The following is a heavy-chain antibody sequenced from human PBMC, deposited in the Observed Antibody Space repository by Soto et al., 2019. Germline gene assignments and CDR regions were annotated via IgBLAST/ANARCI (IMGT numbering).Heavy chain of an antibody. CDR3: ARFAWELPYYYYYGMDV. V-gene: IGHV3-48*02. Sequence: PGGSLRLSCAASGFTFSSYSMNWVRQAPGKGLEWVSYISSSSSTIYYADSVKGRFTISRDNAKNSLYLQMNSLRDEDTAVYYCARFAWELPYYYYYGMDVWGQGTTVTVYS. D-gene: IGHD1-26*01. J-gene: IGHJ6*02. CDR1: GFTFSSYS. CDR2: ISSSSSTI.